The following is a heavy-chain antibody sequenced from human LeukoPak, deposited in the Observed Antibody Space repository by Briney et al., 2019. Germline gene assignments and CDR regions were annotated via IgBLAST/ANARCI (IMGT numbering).Heavy chain of an antibody. J-gene: IGHJ4*02. CDR2: ISSSSSYI. CDR3: ARTPYGDYFDY. CDR1: GFTFSSYS. D-gene: IGHD4-17*01. V-gene: IGHV3-21*01. Sequence: GGSLRLSCAASGFTFSSYSMNWVRQAPGKGVEWVSSISSSSSYIYYADSVKGRFTISRDNAKNSLYLRMNSLRAEDTAVYYCARTPYGDYFDYWGQGTLVTVSS.